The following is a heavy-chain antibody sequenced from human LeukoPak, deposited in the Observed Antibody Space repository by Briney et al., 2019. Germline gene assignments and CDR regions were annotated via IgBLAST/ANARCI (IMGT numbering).Heavy chain of an antibody. D-gene: IGHD3-22*01. CDR1: GFTFSSYW. CDR3: AKEVREYYYDSSGIDP. CDR2: IKQDGSEK. Sequence: PGGSLRLSCAASGFTFSSYWMSWVRQAPGKGLEWVANIKQDGSEKYYVDSVKGRFTISRDNAKNSLYLQMNSLRAEDTAVYYCAKEVREYYYDSSGIDPWGQGTLVTVSS. V-gene: IGHV3-7*03. J-gene: IGHJ5*02.